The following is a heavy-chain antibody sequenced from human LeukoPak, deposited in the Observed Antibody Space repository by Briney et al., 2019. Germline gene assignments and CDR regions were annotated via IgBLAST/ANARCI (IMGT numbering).Heavy chain of an antibody. J-gene: IGHJ5*02. D-gene: IGHD3-22*01. Sequence: GGSLRLSCAASGFLSNNYGLVWVRQAPGKGLEWVAAISNDGGGTTYADFVKGRFTISRDNSKNTLFLHMNSLRAEDTALYYCAKGGSSGYFLDLWGQGTLVTVSS. V-gene: IGHV3-23*01. CDR1: GFLSNNYG. CDR2: ISNDGGGT. CDR3: AKGGSSGYFLDL.